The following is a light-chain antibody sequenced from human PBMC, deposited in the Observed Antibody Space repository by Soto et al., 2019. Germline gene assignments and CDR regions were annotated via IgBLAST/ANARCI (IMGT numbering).Light chain of an antibody. CDR2: GAS. Sequence: EIVLTQSPGTLSLSPGQRATLSCRASQSVSSSYLAWYQQKPGQAPRLLIYGASSRATDSPDRFSGSGSGTDFNLTISRLEPEDFGVDYSRKYGISPLSFGGGTKG. CDR3: RKYGISPLS. CDR1: QSVSSSY. J-gene: IGKJ4*01. V-gene: IGKV3-20*01.